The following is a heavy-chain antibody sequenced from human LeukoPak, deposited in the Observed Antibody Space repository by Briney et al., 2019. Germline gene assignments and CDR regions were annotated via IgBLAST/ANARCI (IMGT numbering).Heavy chain of an antibody. CDR2: ISSSSSST. V-gene: IGHV3-21*04. J-gene: IGHJ4*02. D-gene: IGHD3-3*01. Sequence: PGGSLRLSCAASEFTFGTYSMNWVRQAPGKGLQWVSYISSSSSSTYYADSVKGRFTISRDNSKNTLYLQMNSLRAEDTAVYYCAKQSYYDFFDYWGQGTLVTVSS. CDR1: EFTFGTYS. CDR3: AKQSYYDFFDY.